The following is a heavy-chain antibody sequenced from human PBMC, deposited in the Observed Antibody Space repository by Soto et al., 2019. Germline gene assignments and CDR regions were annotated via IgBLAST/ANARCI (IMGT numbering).Heavy chain of an antibody. D-gene: IGHD2-2*01. CDR2: INPSGGST. J-gene: IGHJ6*02. CDR3: AITHCSSTSCYEGAPHNDNGIHV. CDR1: GYAFSSYY. Sequence: ASVKVSCKASGYAFSSYYMHWVRQAPGQGLEWMGIINPSGGSTTYAQKFQGRVTMTRDTSASTAYMELSSLRSEDTAVYYCAITHCSSTSCYEGAPHNDNGIHVWGQGRT. V-gene: IGHV1-46*01.